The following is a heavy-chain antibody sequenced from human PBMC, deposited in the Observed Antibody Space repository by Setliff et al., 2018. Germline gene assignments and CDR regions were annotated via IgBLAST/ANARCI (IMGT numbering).Heavy chain of an antibody. CDR1: GGSFSNYY. CDR3: RVWIGDLSRDF. J-gene: IGHJ4*02. V-gene: IGHV4-34*03. Sequence: SETLSLTCTVYGGSFSNYYWSWIRQPPGKGLEWIGEINHSGSTNYNPSLTSRVTISVDNSKNTFDLQMNSLRAEDTAVYYCRVWIGDLSRDFWGRGTLVTVSS. CDR2: INHSGST. D-gene: IGHD3-10*01.